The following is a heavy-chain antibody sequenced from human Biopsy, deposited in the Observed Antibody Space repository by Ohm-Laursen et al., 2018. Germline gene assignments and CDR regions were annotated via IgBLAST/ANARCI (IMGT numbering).Heavy chain of an antibody. CDR1: GGTFSSYV. CDR2: IIPTFDTP. V-gene: IGHV1-69*06. CDR3: AGGAAKGNPYDH. J-gene: IGHJ5*02. D-gene: IGHD3-10*01. Sequence: ASVKVSCKASGGTFSSYVISWVRQAPGQGLEWMGRIIPTFDTPTYAPDFQGRVTFTADKSTGTAHLGLSRLRSEDTAIYYCAGGAAKGNPYDHWGQGTLVTVSS.